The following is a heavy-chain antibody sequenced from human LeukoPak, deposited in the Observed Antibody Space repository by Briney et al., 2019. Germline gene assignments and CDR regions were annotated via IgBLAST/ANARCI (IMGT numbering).Heavy chain of an antibody. J-gene: IGHJ4*02. D-gene: IGHD5-12*01. Sequence: PSETLSLTCAVYGGSFRGYYWSWLRQPPGKGLEWIGEINHSGSTNYNPSLKSRVTISVDTSKNQFSLKLSSVTAADTAVYYCAREYRGVSGYEYSGYWGQGTLVTVSS. V-gene: IGHV4-34*01. CDR1: GGSFRGYY. CDR3: AREYRGVSGYEYSGY. CDR2: INHSGST.